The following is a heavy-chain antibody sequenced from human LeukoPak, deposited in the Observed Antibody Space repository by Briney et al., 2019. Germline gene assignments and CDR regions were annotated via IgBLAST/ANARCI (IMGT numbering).Heavy chain of an antibody. J-gene: IGHJ3*02. D-gene: IGHD1-26*01. CDR2: IIPIFGTA. V-gene: IGHV1-69*05. CDR1: GGTFSSYA. CDR3: ARDTVGAILTDAFDI. Sequence: GASVKVSCKAYGGTFSSYAISWVRQAPGQGLEWMGRIIPIFGTANYAQKFQGRVTITTDESTSTAYMELSSLRSEDTAVYYCARDTVGAILTDAFDIWGQGTMVTVSS.